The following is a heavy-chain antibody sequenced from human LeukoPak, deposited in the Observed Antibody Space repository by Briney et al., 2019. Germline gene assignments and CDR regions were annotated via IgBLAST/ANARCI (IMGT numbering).Heavy chain of an antibody. CDR3: ARGGLFKYFFDY. V-gene: IGHV3-74*01. D-gene: IGHD2-15*01. J-gene: IGHJ4*02. Sequence: GGSLRLSCAASGFTFSSHWMHWVRQTPGKGLVWVSRINTDESKINHADSVKGRFTISRDNAKNMLYLQMNSLRAEDTAVYYCARGGLFKYFFDYWGQGTPVTVSS. CDR2: INTDESKI. CDR1: GFTFSSHW.